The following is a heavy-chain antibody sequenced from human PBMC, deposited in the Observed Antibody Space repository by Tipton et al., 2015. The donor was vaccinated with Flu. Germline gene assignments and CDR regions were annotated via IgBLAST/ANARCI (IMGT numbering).Heavy chain of an antibody. D-gene: IGHD3-22*01. CDR1: GYSFTSYW. Sequence: QLVQSGAEVKKPGESLKISCKGSGYSFTSYWIGWVRQMPGKGLEWMGIIYPGDSDTRYSPSFQGQVTISADKSISTAYLQWISLKASDTAMYYCARCDYYDSSGYYGGWFDPWGQGTLVTVSS. CDR2: IYPGDSDT. V-gene: IGHV5-51*03. CDR3: ARCDYYDSSGYYGGWFDP. J-gene: IGHJ5*02.